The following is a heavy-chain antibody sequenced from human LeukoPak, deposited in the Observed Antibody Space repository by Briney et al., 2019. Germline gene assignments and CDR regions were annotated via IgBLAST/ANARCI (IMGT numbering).Heavy chain of an antibody. CDR1: GFTFSSYS. Sequence: PGGSLRLSCAASGFTFSSYSMNWVRQAPGEGLEWVSSISSSSSYIYYADSVKGRFTISRENAKNSLYLQMNSLRAEDTAVYYCASSIVGAIVDYWGQGTLLTVSS. CDR2: ISSSSSYI. CDR3: ASSIVGAIVDY. V-gene: IGHV3-21*01. D-gene: IGHD1-26*01. J-gene: IGHJ4*02.